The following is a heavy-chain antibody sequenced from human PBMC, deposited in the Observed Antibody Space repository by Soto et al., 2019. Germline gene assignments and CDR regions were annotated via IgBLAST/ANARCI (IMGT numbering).Heavy chain of an antibody. D-gene: IGHD5-12*01. CDR3: ARGGGDGYNWGYTY. J-gene: IGHJ4*02. CDR1: GFTFSSYW. CDR2: INSDGSST. Sequence: PGGSLRLSCAASGFTFSSYWIHWVRQAPGKGLMWVSRINSDGSSTNYADSVKGRFTISRDNAKNTLYLQMNSLRAEDTAVYYCARGGGDGYNWGYTYWGQGTLVTVSS. V-gene: IGHV3-74*01.